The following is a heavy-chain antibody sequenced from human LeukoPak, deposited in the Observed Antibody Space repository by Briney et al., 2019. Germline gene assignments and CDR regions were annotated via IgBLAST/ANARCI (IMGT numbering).Heavy chain of an antibody. J-gene: IGHJ3*02. D-gene: IGHD4-17*01. CDR1: GFTFSTYA. V-gene: IGHV3-66*01. CDR3: ARGPAGDYGLDDAFDI. Sequence: PGGSLRLSCAASGFTFSTYAMTWVRQAPGKGLEWVSVIYSGGSTYYADSVKGRFTISRDNSKNTLYLQMNSLRAEDTAVYYCARGPAGDYGLDDAFDIWGQGTMVTVSS. CDR2: IYSGGST.